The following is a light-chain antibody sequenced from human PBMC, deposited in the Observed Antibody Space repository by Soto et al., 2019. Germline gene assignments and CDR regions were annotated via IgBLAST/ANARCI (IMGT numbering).Light chain of an antibody. CDR2: GAS. V-gene: IGKV3-20*01. CDR1: QSVSSNY. Sequence: EIVLTQSQGTLSLSPGDSTTLXWRASQSVSSNYLAWYQQKPGQAPRLLIYGASSRATGIPDRFSGSGSGTEFTLTISSLQPDDFATYYCQQYNSFSEWTFGQGTKVDI. CDR3: QQYNSFSEWT. J-gene: IGKJ1*01.